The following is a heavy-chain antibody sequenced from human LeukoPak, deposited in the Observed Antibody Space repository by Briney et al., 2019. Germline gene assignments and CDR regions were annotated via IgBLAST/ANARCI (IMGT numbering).Heavy chain of an antibody. CDR2: INHSGST. D-gene: IGHD5-18*01. CDR3: ARRRGYSYGYYFDY. Sequence: SETLSLTCAVYGGSFSGYYWSWIRQPPGKGLEWIGEINHSGSTNYNPSLKSRVTISVDTSKNQFSLKLSSVTAADTAVYYCARRRGYSYGYYFDYWGQGTLVTVSS. CDR1: GGSFSGYY. J-gene: IGHJ4*02. V-gene: IGHV4-34*01.